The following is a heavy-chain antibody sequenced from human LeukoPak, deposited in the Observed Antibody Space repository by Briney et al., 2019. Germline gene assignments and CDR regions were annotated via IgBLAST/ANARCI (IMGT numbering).Heavy chain of an antibody. Sequence: GGSLRLSCAASGFTFSSYSMNWVRQAPGKGLEWVANIKQDGSKKSYVDSVKGRFTISRDNAKNSLYLQMNSLRAEDTAIYYCTRVGYIDEGIDYWGQGTLVAVSS. CDR1: GFTFSSYS. V-gene: IGHV3-7*04. CDR2: IKQDGSKK. D-gene: IGHD5-24*01. J-gene: IGHJ4*02. CDR3: TRVGYIDEGIDY.